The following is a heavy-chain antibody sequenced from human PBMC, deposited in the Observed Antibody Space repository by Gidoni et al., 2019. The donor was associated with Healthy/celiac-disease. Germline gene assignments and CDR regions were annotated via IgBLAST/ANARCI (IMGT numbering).Heavy chain of an antibody. CDR3: ARGVVAATHHWFDP. V-gene: IGHV3-21*01. J-gene: IGHJ5*02. Sequence: EVQLVESGGGLVKPGGSLRLSCAASGFTFSSSSMNWVRQAPGKGLGWVSSISSSSSYIYYADSVKGRFTISRDNAKNSLYLQMNSLRAEDTAVYYCARGVVAATHHWFDPWGQGTLVTVSS. CDR2: ISSSSSYI. CDR1: GFTFSSSS. D-gene: IGHD2-15*01.